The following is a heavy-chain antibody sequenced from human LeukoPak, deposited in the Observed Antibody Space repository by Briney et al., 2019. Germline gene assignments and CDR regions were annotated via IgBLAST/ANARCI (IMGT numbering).Heavy chain of an antibody. CDR2: INPNSGGT. Sequence: GASVKVSCKASGYTFSDYYMHWVRRAPGQGLEWMGWINPNSGGTNYAQKFQGRVTMTRDTSISTAYMELSRLRSDDTAVYYCARLLYYDILTGLDPWGQGTLVTVSS. D-gene: IGHD3-9*01. CDR1: GYTFSDYY. CDR3: ARLLYYDILTGLDP. J-gene: IGHJ5*02. V-gene: IGHV1-2*02.